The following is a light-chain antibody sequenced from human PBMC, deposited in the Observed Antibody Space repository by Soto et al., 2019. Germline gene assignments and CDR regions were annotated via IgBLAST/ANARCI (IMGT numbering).Light chain of an antibody. V-gene: IGLV2-14*01. CDR1: SSDVGGYNY. J-gene: IGLJ2*01. CDR2: DVS. CDR3: SSYTSTSAVV. Sequence: QSALTQPASVSGSPGQSITISCTGTSSDVGGYNYVSWYQQHPGKAPKLMIYDVSNRPSGVSNRFSGSKSHNTASLAISGLQAEDEADYYCSSYTSTSAVVFGGGTKVTVL.